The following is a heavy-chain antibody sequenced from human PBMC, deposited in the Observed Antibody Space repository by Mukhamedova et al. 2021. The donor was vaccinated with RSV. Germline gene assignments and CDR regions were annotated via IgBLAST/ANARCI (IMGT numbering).Heavy chain of an antibody. CDR3: ARDATGGALFDP. CDR2: IIPVFDKT. Sequence: GLEWMGGIIPVFDKTKYAPKFQDRVTITADKFSNTAYMELTRLTSDDTAVYYCARDATGGALFDPWCQGSLVIVSS. J-gene: IGHJ5*02. V-gene: IGHV1-69*06. D-gene: IGHD3-10*01.